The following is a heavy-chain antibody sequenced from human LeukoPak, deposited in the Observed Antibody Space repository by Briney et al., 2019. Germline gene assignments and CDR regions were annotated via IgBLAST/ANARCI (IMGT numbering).Heavy chain of an antibody. CDR3: ARHRRIAAAGNWFDP. V-gene: IGHV4-59*08. CDR2: IYYSGST. J-gene: IGHJ5*02. D-gene: IGHD6-13*01. Sequence: PSETLSLTCTVSGGSLSSYYWSWIRQPPGKGLEWIGYIYYSGSTNYNPSLKSRVTISVDTSKNQFSLKLSSVTAADTAVYYCARHRRIAAAGNWFDPWGQGTLVTVSS. CDR1: GGSLSSYY.